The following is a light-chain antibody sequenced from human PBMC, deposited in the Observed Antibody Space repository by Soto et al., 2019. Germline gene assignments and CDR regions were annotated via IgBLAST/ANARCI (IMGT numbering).Light chain of an antibody. CDR1: SSNIGAGYD. J-gene: IGLJ2*01. Sequence: QSVLTQPPSGSGAPGQRVTISCTGSSSNIGAGYDVHWYQQLPGTAPKLLIYGNSNRPSGVPDRFSGSKSGTSASLAITGLQAEDEADYYCQSYDSSLSGWKVFGGGTKVTVL. V-gene: IGLV1-40*01. CDR2: GNS. CDR3: QSYDSSLSGWKV.